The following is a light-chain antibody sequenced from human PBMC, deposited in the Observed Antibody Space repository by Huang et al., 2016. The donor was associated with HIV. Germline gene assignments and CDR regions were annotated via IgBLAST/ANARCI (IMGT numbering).Light chain of an antibody. Sequence: DIQMTQSPHTLSASVGDRVTITCRASQNINGWLAWYQQKPGQAPKLRIYDASRLQSGVPSGFSGSGSGTEFTLTISSLQVDHIATYYCQQYNSYPYTFGQGTKLDIK. V-gene: IGKV1-5*01. CDR1: QNINGW. CDR3: QQYNSYPYT. CDR2: DAS. J-gene: IGKJ2*01.